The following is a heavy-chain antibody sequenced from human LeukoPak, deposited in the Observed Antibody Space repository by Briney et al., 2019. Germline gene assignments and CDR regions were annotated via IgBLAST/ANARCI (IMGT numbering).Heavy chain of an antibody. CDR3: ARAPSLEWHIRFDY. J-gene: IGHJ4*02. V-gene: IGHV4-4*02. CDR2: IYHSGST. Sequence: PSETLSLTCAVSGGSISSSNWWSWVRRPPGKGLEWIGEIYHSGSTNYNPSLKSRVTISVDKSKNQFSLKLSSVTAADTAVYYCARAPSLEWHIRFDYWGQGTLVTVSS. D-gene: IGHD3-3*01. CDR1: GGSISSSNW.